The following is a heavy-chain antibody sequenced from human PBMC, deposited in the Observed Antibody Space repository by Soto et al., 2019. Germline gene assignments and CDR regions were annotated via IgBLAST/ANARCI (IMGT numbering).Heavy chain of an antibody. V-gene: IGHV5-51*01. CDR1: GYSFADYW. J-gene: IGHJ4*02. D-gene: IGHD3-10*01. CDR2: IYLGDSDI. Sequence: GESLKISCNGSGYSFADYWIGWVRQMPGKGLEWMGIIYLGDSDIRYSPSFQGQVTISADKSISTAYLQWGSLKASDTAMYYCARLSTSGSDYWGQGTLVTVS. CDR3: ARLSTSGSDY.